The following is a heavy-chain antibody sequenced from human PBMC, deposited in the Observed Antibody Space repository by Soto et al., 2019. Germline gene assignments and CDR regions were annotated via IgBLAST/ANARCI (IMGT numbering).Heavy chain of an antibody. CDR1: GFTFSSYA. CDR3: ANAYSSSSFGNYYYYGMDV. D-gene: IGHD6-6*01. J-gene: IGHJ6*02. Sequence: PGGSLRLSCAASGFTFSSYAMSWVRQAPGKGLEWVSAISGSGGSTYYADSVKGRFTISRDNSKNTLYLQMNSLRAEDTAVYYCANAYSSSSFGNYYYYGMDVWGQGTTVTVSS. V-gene: IGHV3-23*01. CDR2: ISGSGGST.